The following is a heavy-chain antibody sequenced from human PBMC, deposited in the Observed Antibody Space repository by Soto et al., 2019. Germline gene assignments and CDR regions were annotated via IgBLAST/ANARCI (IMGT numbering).Heavy chain of an antibody. Sequence: EVQLLESGGGLVQPGGSLRLSCAASGFTFNNFAMTWVRQAPGKGLEWVSVISASSDITFYGESMKGRFTISRDNSRNTLYLQMSSLSVEDTAIYHCAKGYCSGASCYSPTQYFTMDVWGQGTTVTVSS. J-gene: IGHJ6*02. V-gene: IGHV3-23*01. CDR1: GFTFNNFA. CDR2: ISASSDIT. D-gene: IGHD2-15*01. CDR3: AKGYCSGASCYSPTQYFTMDV.